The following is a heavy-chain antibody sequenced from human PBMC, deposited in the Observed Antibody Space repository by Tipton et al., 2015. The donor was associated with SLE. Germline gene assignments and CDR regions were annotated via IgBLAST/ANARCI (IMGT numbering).Heavy chain of an antibody. CDR3: ARAGEMATIPSAFEM. Sequence: QLVQSGAEVKKPGSSVKVSCKASGGTFNSYSISWVRQAPGQGLEWMGGIIPMFGTANYAQKFQGRVTVTADRSTSTAYMELSSLRSEDTAMYYCARAGEMATIPSAFEMWGQGTLVTVSP. V-gene: IGHV1-69*01. D-gene: IGHD5-24*01. CDR2: IIPMFGTA. CDR1: GGTFNSYS. J-gene: IGHJ3*02.